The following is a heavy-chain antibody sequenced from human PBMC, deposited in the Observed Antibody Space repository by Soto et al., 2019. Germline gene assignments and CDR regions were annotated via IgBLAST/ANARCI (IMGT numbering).Heavy chain of an antibody. Sequence: ASGKVCSKASGYSFTSYGISWVRQAPGQGLEWMGWISAYNGNTNYAQKLQGRVTMTTDTSTSTAYMELRSLRSDDTAVYYCARTGGLYGDFQDDWGQGTLVTVSS. D-gene: IGHD4-17*01. CDR2: ISAYNGNT. V-gene: IGHV1-18*01. CDR1: GYSFTSYG. J-gene: IGHJ4*02. CDR3: ARTGGLYGDFQDD.